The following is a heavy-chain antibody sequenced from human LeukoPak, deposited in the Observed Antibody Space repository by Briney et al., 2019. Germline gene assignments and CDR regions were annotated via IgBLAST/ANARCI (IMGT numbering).Heavy chain of an antibody. CDR3: AREGISGSSLARYYYYYMDV. CDR1: GFTFSSYG. D-gene: IGHD1-26*01. V-gene: IGHV3-23*01. Sequence: GGSLRLSCAASGFTFSSYGMSWVRQAPGKGLEWVSAITGSGAFTDYADSVKSRFTISRDNSKNTLYLQMNSLRAEDTAVYYCAREGISGSSLARYYYYYMDVWGKGTTVTVSS. J-gene: IGHJ6*03. CDR2: ITGSGAFT.